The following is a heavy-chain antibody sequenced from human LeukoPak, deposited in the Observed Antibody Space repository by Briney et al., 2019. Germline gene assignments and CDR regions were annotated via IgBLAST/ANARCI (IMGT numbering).Heavy chain of an antibody. D-gene: IGHD3-22*01. V-gene: IGHV3-48*03. CDR2: TSSSGSTI. CDR1: GFTFSSYE. J-gene: IGHJ4*02. CDR3: AKYPDDYDSSGYFGY. Sequence: GGSLRLSCAASGFTFSSYEMNWVRQAPGKGLEWVSYTSSSGSTIYYADSVKGRFTISRDNSKNTLYLQMNSLRAEDTAVYYCAKYPDDYDSSGYFGYWGQGTLVTVSS.